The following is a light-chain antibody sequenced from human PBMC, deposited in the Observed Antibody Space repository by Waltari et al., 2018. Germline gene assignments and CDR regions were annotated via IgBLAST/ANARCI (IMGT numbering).Light chain of an antibody. CDR3: QQFNGWPRT. CDR1: QSISIN. Sequence: EVVMTQSPATLSVSQGERATLSCRASQSISINMFWYQQRPGQAPRLLIYEASMRATEIPARFSGSGSGTEFTLTSSSVQSEDAAVYYCQQFNGWPRTFGQGTKVDIK. J-gene: IGKJ1*01. CDR2: EAS. V-gene: IGKV3-15*01.